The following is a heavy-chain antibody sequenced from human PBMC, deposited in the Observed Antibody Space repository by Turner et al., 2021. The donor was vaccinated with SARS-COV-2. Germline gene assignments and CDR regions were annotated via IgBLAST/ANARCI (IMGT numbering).Heavy chain of an antibody. CDR3: ARDRPQYYDFWSGYWWFDP. Sequence: RLSCAASGFTFSSYWMSWVRQAPGKGLEWVASINQDGSEKYYVDSVKGRFTISRDNAKNALYLQRNSLRAEDTAVYYCARDRPQYYDFWSGYWWFDPWGQGTLVTVS. CDR2: INQDGSEK. V-gene: IGHV3-7*03. J-gene: IGHJ5*02. CDR1: GFTFSSYW. D-gene: IGHD3-3*01.